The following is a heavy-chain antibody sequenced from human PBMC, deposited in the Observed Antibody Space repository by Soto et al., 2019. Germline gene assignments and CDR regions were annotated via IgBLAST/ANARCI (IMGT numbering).Heavy chain of an antibody. CDR1: GGSISSGDYY. CDR3: ARGSYYYDSRGYYHY. CDR2: IYYSGST. V-gene: IGHV4-30-4*01. D-gene: IGHD3-22*01. J-gene: IGHJ4*02. Sequence: PSETLSLTCTVSGGSISSGDYYWSWIRQPPGKGLEWIGYIYYSGSTYYNPSLKSRVTISVDTSKNQFSLKLSSVTAADTAVYYCARGSYYYDSRGYYHYSGQGALVTVSA.